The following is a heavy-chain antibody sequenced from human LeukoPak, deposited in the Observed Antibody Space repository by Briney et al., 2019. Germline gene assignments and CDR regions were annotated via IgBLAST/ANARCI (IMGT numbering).Heavy chain of an antibody. V-gene: IGHV3-30*02. D-gene: IGHD3-22*01. J-gene: IGHJ4*02. CDR1: GFTFSSYG. Sequence: PGGSLRLSCAASGFTFSSYGMHWVRQAPGKGLEWVAFIRYDGSNKYYADSVKGRFTISRDNSKNTLYLQMNSLRAEDTAVYYCAKRMGYYYDSSGYYSIDYWGQGTLVTVSS. CDR2: IRYDGSNK. CDR3: AKRMGYYYDSSGYYSIDY.